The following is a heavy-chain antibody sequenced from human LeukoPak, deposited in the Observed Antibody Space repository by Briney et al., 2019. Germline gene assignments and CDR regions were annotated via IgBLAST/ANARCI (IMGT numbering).Heavy chain of an antibody. CDR3: ARHDILTGYTFDY. CDR2: VYYSGST. V-gene: IGHV4-39*01. J-gene: IGHJ4*02. D-gene: IGHD3-9*01. Sequence: SETLSLTCTVSGGSISSSSYYWGWIRQHPGKGLEWIRSVYYSGSTYYNPSLKSRVTISVDTSKNRFSLKLSSVTAADTAVYYCARHDILTGYTFDYWGQGTLVTVSS. CDR1: GGSISSSSYY.